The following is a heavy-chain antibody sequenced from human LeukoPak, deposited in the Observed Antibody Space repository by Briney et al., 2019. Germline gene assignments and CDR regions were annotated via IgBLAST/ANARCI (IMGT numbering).Heavy chain of an antibody. Sequence: LETLSLTCTVSGGSISGSSYYWGWIRQPPGKGLEWIGSIYYSGSTYYNPSLKSRVTISVDTSKNQFSRKLSSVTAADTAVYYCARHFPASGWYGDFDYWGQGTLVTVPS. V-gene: IGHV4-39*01. CDR2: IYYSGST. D-gene: IGHD6-19*01. CDR3: ARHFPASGWYGDFDY. J-gene: IGHJ4*02. CDR1: GGSISGSSYY.